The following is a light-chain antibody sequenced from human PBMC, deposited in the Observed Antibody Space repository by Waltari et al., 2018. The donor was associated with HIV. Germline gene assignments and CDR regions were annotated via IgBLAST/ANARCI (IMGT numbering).Light chain of an antibody. Sequence: QSVLTQPPSASGTPGQRVTISCSGSSSNIGRNYVYWHQQLPGTAPKLLIYRNNQRPSGVPDRFSDSKSGTSASLAINGLRSEDEADYYCAAWNDSLSGYVFGTGTKVTV. CDR1: SSNIGRNY. V-gene: IGLV1-47*01. CDR2: RNN. CDR3: AAWNDSLSGYV. J-gene: IGLJ1*01.